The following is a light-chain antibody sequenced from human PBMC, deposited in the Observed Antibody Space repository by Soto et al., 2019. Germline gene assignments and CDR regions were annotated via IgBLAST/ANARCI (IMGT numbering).Light chain of an antibody. CDR2: GAS. Sequence: EIVLTQSPGTLSLSPGERATLSCRASQSVSTNYLAWYQRKPGQAPRLLIYGASYRATDIPNRFSGSGSGTDFTLTITRLKAEAFAVYYCQQYGSSPPTFGQGTKVEIK. CDR1: QSVSTNY. J-gene: IGKJ1*01. CDR3: QQYGSSPPT. V-gene: IGKV3-20*01.